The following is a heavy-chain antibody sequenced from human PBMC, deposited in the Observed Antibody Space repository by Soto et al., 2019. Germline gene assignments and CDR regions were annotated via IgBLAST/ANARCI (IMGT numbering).Heavy chain of an antibody. Sequence: GESLKISCQASGYSFTTYWIGWVRQMPGKGLEWMGIIYPDDSDTRYTPSFQGQVTMSVDKSISTAYLQWSSLKASDTAMYYCARRSSGSYPNYYYYGMDVWGQGTTVTVSS. CDR1: GYSFTTYW. CDR3: ARRSSGSYPNYYYYGMDV. J-gene: IGHJ6*02. D-gene: IGHD3-10*01. V-gene: IGHV5-51*01. CDR2: IYPDDSDT.